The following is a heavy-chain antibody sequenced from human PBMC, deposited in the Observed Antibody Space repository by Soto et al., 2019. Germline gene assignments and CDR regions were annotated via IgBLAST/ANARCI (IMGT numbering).Heavy chain of an antibody. V-gene: IGHV4-31*03. CDR3: AVDTTMGGPNWFDP. CDR2: IYYSGST. Sequence: SSETLSLTCTVFGGSISRDAYYWSWIRQHPGEGLEWIGYIYYSGSTYYNPSLKSRVSISVDTSRNQFSLKLSSVTAADTAVYYCAVDTTMGGPNWFDPWGQGTLVTVSS. D-gene: IGHD5-18*01. J-gene: IGHJ5*02. CDR1: GGSISRDAYY.